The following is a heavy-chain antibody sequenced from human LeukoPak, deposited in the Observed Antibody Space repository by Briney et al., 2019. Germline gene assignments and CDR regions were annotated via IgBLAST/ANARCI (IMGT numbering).Heavy chain of an antibody. V-gene: IGHV3-23*01. CDR3: SKEEQGYFSGGSCYSDGY. D-gene: IGHD2-15*01. J-gene: IGHJ4*02. Sequence: GGSLRLSCAASGFTFSSYAMSWVRQAPGKGLEWVSAISGSGGSTYYADSVKGRFTISRDNSKNTLYLQMNSRKAEDTAVYYCSKEEQGYFSGGSCYSDGYWGQGTLVTVSS. CDR2: ISGSGGST. CDR1: GFTFSSYA.